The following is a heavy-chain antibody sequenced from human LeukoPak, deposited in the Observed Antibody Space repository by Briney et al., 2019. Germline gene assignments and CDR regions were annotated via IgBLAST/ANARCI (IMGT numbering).Heavy chain of an antibody. CDR1: GFTFGDYA. Sequence: GGSLRLSCTASGFTFGDYAMSWVRQAPGKGLEWVGFIRSEAYGGTTEYAASVKGRFTISRDDSKSIAYLQMNSLKTEDTAVYYCTSLISGWYTFDYWGQGTLVTVSS. CDR2: IRSEAYGGTT. CDR3: TSLISGWYTFDY. D-gene: IGHD6-19*01. J-gene: IGHJ4*02. V-gene: IGHV3-49*04.